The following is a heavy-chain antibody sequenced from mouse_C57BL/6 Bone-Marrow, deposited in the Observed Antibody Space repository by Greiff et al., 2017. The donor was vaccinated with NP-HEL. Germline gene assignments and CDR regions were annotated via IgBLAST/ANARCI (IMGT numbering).Heavy chain of an antibody. Sequence: QVQLQQSGAELVRPGASVTLSCKASGYTFTDYEMHWVKQTPVHGLEWIGAIDPETGGTAYNQKFKGKAILTADKSSSTAYMELRSLTSEDSAVYYCTRLSPYDGYYYWYFDVWGTGTTVTVSS. CDR3: TRLSPYDGYYYWYFDV. V-gene: IGHV1-15*01. CDR1: GYTFTDYE. D-gene: IGHD2-3*01. CDR2: IDPETGGT. J-gene: IGHJ1*03.